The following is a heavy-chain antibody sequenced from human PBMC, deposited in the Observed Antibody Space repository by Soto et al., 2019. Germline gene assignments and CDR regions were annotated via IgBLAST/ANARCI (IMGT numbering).Heavy chain of an antibody. V-gene: IGHV4-39*01. D-gene: IGHD3-22*01. CDR2: IYYSGST. J-gene: IGHJ3*02. CDR1: GGSY. Sequence: SETLSLTCTVSGGSYCGWIRQPPGKGLEWIGSIYYSGSTYYNPSLKSRVTISVDTSKNQVSLNVSSVTAADTAVYYCASQQYYYDSSGYSASDAFDIWCQGTMVTVSS. CDR3: ASQQYYYDSSGYSASDAFDI.